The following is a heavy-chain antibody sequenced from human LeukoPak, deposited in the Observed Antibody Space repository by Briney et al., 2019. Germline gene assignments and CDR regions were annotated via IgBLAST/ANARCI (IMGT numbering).Heavy chain of an antibody. Sequence: ASVKVSCKASGYTFTSYDINWVRQATGQGLEWMGWMNPNSGNTGYAQKFQGRVTMTRNTSISTAYMELSSLRSEDTAVYYCASPLYGSWSTKDYYGMDVWGQGTTVTVSS. CDR1: GYTFTSYD. D-gene: IGHD3-10*01. CDR3: ASPLYGSWSTKDYYGMDV. J-gene: IGHJ6*02. V-gene: IGHV1-8*01. CDR2: MNPNSGNT.